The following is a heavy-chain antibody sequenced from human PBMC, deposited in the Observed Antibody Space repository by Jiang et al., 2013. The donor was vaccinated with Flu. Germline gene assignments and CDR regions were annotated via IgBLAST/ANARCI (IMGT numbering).Heavy chain of an antibody. CDR1: GGTFSSYA. V-gene: IGHV1-69*01. CDR3: ARDPPDYYYYGMDV. Sequence: KVSCKASGGTFSSYAISWVRQAPGQGLEWMGGIIPIFGTANYAQKFQGRVTITADESTSTAYMELSSLRSEDTAVYYCARDPPDYYYYGMDVWGQGTTVTVSS. CDR2: IIPIFGTA. J-gene: IGHJ6*02.